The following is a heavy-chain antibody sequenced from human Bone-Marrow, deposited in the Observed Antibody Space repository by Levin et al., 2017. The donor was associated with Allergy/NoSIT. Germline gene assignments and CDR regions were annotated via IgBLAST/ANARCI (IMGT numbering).Heavy chain of an antibody. CDR2: ISYDGSKK. D-gene: IGHD4-17*01. CDR3: ARDGPTVTTKRVGTGGMDL. CDR1: GFSFSSSI. V-gene: IGHV3-30-3*01. J-gene: IGHJ6*02. Sequence: LSLTCAASGFSFSSSIMYWVRQAPGKGLEWVAVISYDGSKKYYTDSVKGRFTISRDYSKNTLYLHMNSLRAEDTGVYYCARDGPTVTTKRVGTGGMDLWGQGTTVTVSS.